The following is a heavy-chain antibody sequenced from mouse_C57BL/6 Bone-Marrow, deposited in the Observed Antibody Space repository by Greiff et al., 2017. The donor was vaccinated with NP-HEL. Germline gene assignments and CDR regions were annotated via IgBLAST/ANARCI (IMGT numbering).Heavy chain of an antibody. J-gene: IGHJ3*01. CDR1: GYAFTNYL. Sequence: QVQLQQSGAELVRPGTSVKVSCKASGYAFTNYLLEWVKQRPGQGLEWIGVINPGSGGTNYNEKFKGKATLTADKSSSTAYMQLSSLTSEDSAVYFCAREGGLLSPFAYWGQGTLVTVSA. CDR2: INPGSGGT. V-gene: IGHV1-54*01. CDR3: AREGGLLSPFAY. D-gene: IGHD2-1*01.